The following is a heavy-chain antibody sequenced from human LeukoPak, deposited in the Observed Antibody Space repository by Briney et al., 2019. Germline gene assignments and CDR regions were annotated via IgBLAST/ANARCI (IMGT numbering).Heavy chain of an antibody. D-gene: IGHD2-2*01. Sequence: ASVKVSCKASGYTFTTHGISWVRQAPGQGLEWMGWISPYNGNTNYAQKFHGRVTMTTDTSTNTAYMELKSLRSDDTAVYYCARFVVVPAATPNRSYNWFDPWGQGTLVTVSS. J-gene: IGHJ5*02. CDR1: GYTFTTHG. CDR2: ISPYNGNT. CDR3: ARFVVVPAATPNRSYNWFDP. V-gene: IGHV1-18*01.